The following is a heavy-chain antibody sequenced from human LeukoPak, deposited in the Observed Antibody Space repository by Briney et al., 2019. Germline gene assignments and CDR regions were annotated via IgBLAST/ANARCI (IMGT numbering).Heavy chain of an antibody. Sequence: GGSLRLSCAASKFTFSTSAMSWVRQAPGKGLEWVSAISGSGANTYYEDSVKGRFTISRDNSKNTLYLEMSSLRSDDTAVYYCAKESQTYYDIMTGYPNYYFDYWGQGTLVTVSS. J-gene: IGHJ4*02. CDR3: AKESQTYYDIMTGYPNYYFDY. V-gene: IGHV3-23*01. CDR2: ISGSGANT. D-gene: IGHD3-9*01. CDR1: KFTFSTSA.